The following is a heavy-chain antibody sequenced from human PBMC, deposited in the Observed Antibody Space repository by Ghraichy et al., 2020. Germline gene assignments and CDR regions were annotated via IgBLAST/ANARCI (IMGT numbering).Heavy chain of an antibody. J-gene: IGHJ5*02. V-gene: IGHV4-34*01. CDR2: INHSGST. Sequence: SQTLSLTCAVYGGSFSDYYWSWIRQPPGKGLEWIGEINHSGSTNYNPSLKSRVTISVDTSKNQFSLKLSSVTAADTAMYYCARGVGYSSSWYQYNWFDPWGQGTLVTVSS. CDR1: GGSFSDYY. D-gene: IGHD6-13*01. CDR3: ARGVGYSSSWYQYNWFDP.